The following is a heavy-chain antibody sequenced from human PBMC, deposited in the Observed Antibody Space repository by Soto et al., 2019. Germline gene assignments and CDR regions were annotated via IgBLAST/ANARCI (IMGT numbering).Heavy chain of an antibody. CDR1: GGSISSSSYY. J-gene: IGHJ5*02. Sequence: SETLSLTCTVSGGSISSSSYYWGWIRQPPGKGLEWIGSIYYSGSTYYNPSLKSRVTISVDTSKNQFSLKLSSVTAADTAVYYCARQLRDIVVVPPLGWFDPWGQGTLVTVSS. D-gene: IGHD2-2*01. CDR2: IYYSGST. V-gene: IGHV4-39*01. CDR3: ARQLRDIVVVPPLGWFDP.